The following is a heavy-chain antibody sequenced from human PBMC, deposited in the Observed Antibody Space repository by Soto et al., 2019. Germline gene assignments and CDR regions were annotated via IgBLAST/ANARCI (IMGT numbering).Heavy chain of an antibody. Sequence: GESLKISCKGSGYSFTSYWIGWVRQMTGKGLEWMGIIYPGDSDTRYSPSFQGQVTISADKSISTAYLQWSSLKASDTAMYYCARRAWGYCSGGSCYSDYYYYGMDVWGQGTTVTVSS. CDR2: IYPGDSDT. CDR1: GYSFTSYW. CDR3: ARRAWGYCSGGSCYSDYYYYGMDV. J-gene: IGHJ6*02. V-gene: IGHV5-51*01. D-gene: IGHD2-15*01.